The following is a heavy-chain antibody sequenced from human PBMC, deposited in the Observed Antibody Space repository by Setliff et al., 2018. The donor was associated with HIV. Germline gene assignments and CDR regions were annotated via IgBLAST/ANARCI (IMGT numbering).Heavy chain of an antibody. Sequence: PSETLSLTCAVSGFSISRSYYWAWIRQPPGKGLEWIASVYHSGSTYYNPSLKSRVAISVYPSKNQFSLRVSSVTATDTAVYFCARGGGVAVTTTGGTASFDYWGQGTLVTVSS. V-gene: IGHV4-38-2*01. CDR2: VYHSGST. J-gene: IGHJ4*02. CDR3: ARGGGVAVTTTGGTASFDY. CDR1: GFSISRSYY. D-gene: IGHD2-15*01.